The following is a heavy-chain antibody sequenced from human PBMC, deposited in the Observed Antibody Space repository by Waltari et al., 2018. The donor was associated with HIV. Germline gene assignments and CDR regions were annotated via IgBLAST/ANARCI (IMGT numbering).Heavy chain of an antibody. CDR2: INHSGTT. CDR3: AGRTLDPLIPNNCFDF. V-gene: IGHV4-34*01. Sequence: QVRLQQWGTGLLKPSETLSLTCAVYGGSLRDYYWAWIRQAPGKGLGWIGEINHSGTTLDSASLRSRVNMSINTVKNQFSLRLSSLSDADTAVYYCAGRTLDPLIPNNCFDFWGQGTLVIVSS. CDR1: GGSLRDYY. J-gene: IGHJ5*01. D-gene: IGHD2-2*02.